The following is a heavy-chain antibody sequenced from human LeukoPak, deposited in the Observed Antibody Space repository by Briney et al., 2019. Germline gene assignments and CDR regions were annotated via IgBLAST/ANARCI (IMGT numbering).Heavy chain of an antibody. CDR1: GGSFSGYY. CDR2: INHSGST. J-gene: IGHJ6*03. CDR3: ARVFVGSYDFWSGYRHNYYYYYMDV. D-gene: IGHD3-3*01. Sequence: SETPSLTCAVYGGSFSGYYWSWIRQPPGKGLEWIGEINHSGSTNYNPSLKSRVTISVDTSKNQFSLKLSSVTAADTAVYYCARVFVGSYDFWSGYRHNYYYYYMDVWGKGTTVTVSS. V-gene: IGHV4-34*01.